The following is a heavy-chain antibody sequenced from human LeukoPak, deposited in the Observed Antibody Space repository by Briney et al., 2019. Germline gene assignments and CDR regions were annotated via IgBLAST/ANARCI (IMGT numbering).Heavy chain of an antibody. J-gene: IGHJ3*02. V-gene: IGHV4-30-4*08. Sequence: PSQTLSLTCTVSGGSISSGGYYWSWIRQHPGKGLEWIGYIYYSGSTCYNPSLKSRVTISVDTSKNQFSLKLSSVTAADTAVYYCARARPKVGATPGGKAFGIWGQGTMVTVSS. CDR2: IYYSGST. D-gene: IGHD1-26*01. CDR1: GGSISSGGYY. CDR3: ARARPKVGATPGGKAFGI.